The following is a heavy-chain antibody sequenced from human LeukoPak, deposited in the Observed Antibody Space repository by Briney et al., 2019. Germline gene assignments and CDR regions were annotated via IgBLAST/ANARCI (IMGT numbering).Heavy chain of an antibody. D-gene: IGHD3-10*01. CDR2: INPNSGGT. Sequence: ASVKVSCKASGYTFTGYYMHWVRQAPGQGLEWIGWINPNSGGTNYAQKLQGRVTMTTDTSTSTAYMELRSLRSDDTAVYYCARDRRFGESKDYYYYYMDVWGKGTTVTVSS. V-gene: IGHV1-2*02. CDR3: ARDRRFGESKDYYYYYMDV. J-gene: IGHJ6*03. CDR1: GYTFTGYY.